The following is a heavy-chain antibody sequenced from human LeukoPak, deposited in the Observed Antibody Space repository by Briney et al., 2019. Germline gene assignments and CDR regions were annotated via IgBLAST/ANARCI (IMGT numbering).Heavy chain of an antibody. J-gene: IGHJ4*02. CDR1: GYTFTSYA. CDR3: ARGGIQLWVHFDY. V-gene: IGHV1-3*01. CDR2: INAGNGNT. Sequence: ASVKVSCKAFGYTFTSYAMHWVRQAPGQGLEWMGWINAGNGNTKYSQKFQGRVTITRDTSASTAYMELSSLRSEDTAVYYCARGGIQLWVHFDYWGQGTLVTVSS. D-gene: IGHD5-18*01.